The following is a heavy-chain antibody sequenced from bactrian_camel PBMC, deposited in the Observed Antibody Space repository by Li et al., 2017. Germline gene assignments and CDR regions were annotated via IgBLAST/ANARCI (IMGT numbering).Heavy chain of an antibody. J-gene: IGHJ4*01. D-gene: IGHD2*01. Sequence: QLVESGGGSVQVGGSLRLSCVASGDTMGRYCMGWFRQIPDKEREGVAGIESDGSTSYADSVKGRFTISQDSAKKTVYLQMTSLKPEDTAMYYCAAHRGGGTCYSRFQRGQYDYWGQGTQVTVS. CDR3: AAHRGGGTCYSRFQRGQYDY. V-gene: IGHV3S9*01. CDR1: GDTMGRYC. CDR2: IESDGST.